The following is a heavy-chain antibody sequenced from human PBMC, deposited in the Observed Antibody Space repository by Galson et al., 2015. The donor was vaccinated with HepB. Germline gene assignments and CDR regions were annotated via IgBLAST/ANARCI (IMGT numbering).Heavy chain of an antibody. V-gene: IGHV4-59*08. CDR3: ARASCGGDCPDRLDF. D-gene: IGHD2-21*02. J-gene: IGHJ4*02. CDR2: IYFTGTT. CDR1: GDSITGYY. Sequence: SETLSLTCTVSGDSITGYYWNWIRQSPGKGLEWIGYIYFTGTTNCDPSLKNRVTISVDMSKNQFSLNLSSVTAADTAIYFCARASCGGDCPDRLDFWGQGSIVTVSS.